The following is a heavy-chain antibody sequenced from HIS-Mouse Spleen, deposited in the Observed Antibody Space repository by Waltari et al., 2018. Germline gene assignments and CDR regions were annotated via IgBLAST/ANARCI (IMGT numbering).Heavy chain of an antibody. V-gene: IGHV3-9*01. J-gene: IGHJ5*02. CDR1: GFTFDDYA. Sequence: EVQLVESGGGLVQPGRSLRLACAAYGFTFDDYAMPWVRQAPGKGLGWVSGISWNSGSIGYADSVKGRFTISRDNAKNSLYLQMNSLRAEDTALYYCAKSSSGWYWFDPWGQGTLVTVSS. CDR3: AKSSSGWYWFDP. CDR2: ISWNSGSI. D-gene: IGHD6-19*01.